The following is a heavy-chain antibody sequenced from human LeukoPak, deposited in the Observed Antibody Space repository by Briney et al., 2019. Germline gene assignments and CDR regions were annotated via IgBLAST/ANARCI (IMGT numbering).Heavy chain of an antibody. CDR3: ARDRDSSGWYEGFDY. CDR2: ISYDGSNK. CDR1: GFTFSSSA. Sequence: PGRSLRLSCAASGFTFSSSAMHWVRQAPDKGLEWVAVISYDGSNKYYADSVKGRFTISRDNSKNTLYLQMNGLRADDTAVYYCARDRDSSGWYEGFDYWGQGTLVTVSS. J-gene: IGHJ4*02. D-gene: IGHD6-19*01. V-gene: IGHV3-30-3*01.